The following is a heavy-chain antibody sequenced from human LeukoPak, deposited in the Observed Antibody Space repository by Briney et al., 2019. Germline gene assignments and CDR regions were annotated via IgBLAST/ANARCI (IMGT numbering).Heavy chain of an antibody. Sequence: SETLSLTCTVSGGSISSYYWSWIRQPPGKGLEWIGYIYYSGSTNYNPSLKSRVTISVDTSKNQFSLKLSSVTAADTAVYYCARDPSGSYYYDYWGQGTLVTVSS. CDR3: ARDPSGSYYYDY. CDR1: GGSISSYY. V-gene: IGHV4-59*01. CDR2: IYYSGST. J-gene: IGHJ4*02. D-gene: IGHD1-26*01.